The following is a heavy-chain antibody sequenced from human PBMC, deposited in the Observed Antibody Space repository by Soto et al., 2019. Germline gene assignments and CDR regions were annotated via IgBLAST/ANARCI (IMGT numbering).Heavy chain of an antibody. CDR1: GGSFSGYY. Sequence: PSETLSLTCAVYGGSFSGYYWSWIRQPPGKGLEWIGEINHSGSTNYNPSLKSRVTISVDTSKNQFSLKLSSVTAADTAVYYCARGYSSSWYGRAYYYYGMDVWGQGTTVTVSS. D-gene: IGHD6-13*01. J-gene: IGHJ6*02. V-gene: IGHV4-34*01. CDR2: INHSGST. CDR3: ARGYSSSWYGRAYYYYGMDV.